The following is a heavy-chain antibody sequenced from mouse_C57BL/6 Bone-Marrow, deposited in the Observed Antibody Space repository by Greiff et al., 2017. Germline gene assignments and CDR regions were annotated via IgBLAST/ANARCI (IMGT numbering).Heavy chain of an antibody. CDR2: IDPEDGDT. Sequence: EVMLVESGAELVRPGASVKLSCTASGFNIKDYYMHWVKQRPEQGLEWIGRIDPEDGDTEYAPKFQGKATMTADTSSNTAYLQLSSLTSEDTAVYYCTLPLYYSNYVGFAYWGQGTLVTVSA. CDR3: TLPLYYSNYVGFAY. J-gene: IGHJ3*01. CDR1: GFNIKDYY. D-gene: IGHD2-5*01. V-gene: IGHV14-1*01.